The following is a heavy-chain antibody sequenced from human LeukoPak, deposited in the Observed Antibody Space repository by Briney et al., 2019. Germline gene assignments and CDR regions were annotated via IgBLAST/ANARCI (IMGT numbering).Heavy chain of an antibody. CDR2: INHSGST. CDR1: GGSFSGYY. CDR3: ARRQRAGATRRYYFDY. D-gene: IGHD1-26*01. V-gene: IGHV4-34*01. Sequence: PSETLSLTCAVYGGSFSGYYWSWIRQPPGKGLEWIGEINHSGSTNYNPSLKSRVTISVDTSKNQFSLKLSSVTAADTAVYHCARRQRAGATRRYYFDYWGQGTLVTVSS. J-gene: IGHJ4*02.